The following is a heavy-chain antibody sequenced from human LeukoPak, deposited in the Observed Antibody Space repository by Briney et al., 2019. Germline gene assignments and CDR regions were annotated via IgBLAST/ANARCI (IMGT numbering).Heavy chain of an antibody. CDR3: ARDRDPLWFGELLEFDY. CDR1: GFTVSSNY. Sequence: GGSLRLSCAASGFTVSSNYMSWVRQAPGKGLEWVSYISSSGSTIYYADSVKGRFTISRDNAKNSLYLQMNSLRAEDTAVYYCARDRDPLWFGELLEFDYWGQGTLVTVSS. CDR2: ISSSGSTI. D-gene: IGHD3-10*01. J-gene: IGHJ4*02. V-gene: IGHV3-11*04.